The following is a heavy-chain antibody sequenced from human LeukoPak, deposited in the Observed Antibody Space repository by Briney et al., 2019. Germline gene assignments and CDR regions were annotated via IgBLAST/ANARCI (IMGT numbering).Heavy chain of an antibody. J-gene: IGHJ6*03. D-gene: IGHD3-10*01. CDR2: IYYSGST. Sequence: SETLSPTCTVSGGSISSSSYYWGWIRQPPGKGLEWIGSIYYSGSTYYNPSLKSRVTISVDTSKNQFSLKLSSVTAADTAVYYCARQVMVRGVIGPYYMDVWGKGTTVTVSS. CDR1: GGSISSSSYY. V-gene: IGHV4-39*01. CDR3: ARQVMVRGVIGPYYMDV.